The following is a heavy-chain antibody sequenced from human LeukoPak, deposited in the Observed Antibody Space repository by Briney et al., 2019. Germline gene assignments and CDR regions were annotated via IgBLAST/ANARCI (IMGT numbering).Heavy chain of an antibody. J-gene: IGHJ6*02. CDR2: ISYDGSNK. V-gene: IGHV3-30-3*01. D-gene: IGHD2-8*01. CDR3: ARGILRGMDV. Sequence: GGSLRLSCAASGFTFSSYAMHWVRQAPGKGLEWVAVISYDGSNKYYADSVKGRFTISRDNSNNTVFLLMNSLRAEDAAVYFCARGILRGMDVWGRGTPVIVSS. CDR1: GFTFSSYA.